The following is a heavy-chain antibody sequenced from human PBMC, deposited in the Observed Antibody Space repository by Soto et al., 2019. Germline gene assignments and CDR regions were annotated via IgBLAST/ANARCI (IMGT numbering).Heavy chain of an antibody. CDR1: GYTFTSYA. V-gene: IGHV1-3*01. CDR3: ARDFVVAGRWYFDY. D-gene: IGHD6-19*01. CDR2: INAGNGNT. Sequence: ASVKVSCKASGYTFTSYAMHWVRQAPGQRLEWMGWINAGNGNTKYSQKFQGRVTITRDTSASTAYMELSSLRSEDTAVYYCARDFVVAGRWYFDYCGQGTLVTVSS. J-gene: IGHJ4*02.